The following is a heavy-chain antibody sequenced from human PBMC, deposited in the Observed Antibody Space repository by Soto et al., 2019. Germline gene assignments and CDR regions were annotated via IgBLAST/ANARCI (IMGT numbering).Heavy chain of an antibody. J-gene: IGHJ6*02. CDR1: GYTFTSYA. Sequence: ASVKVSCKASGYTFTSYAMHWVRQAPGQRLEWMGWINAGNGNTKYSQKFQGRVTITRDTSASTAYMELSSLRSEDTAVYYCARLLVLDYYYGMDVWGQGTTVTVSS. CDR3: ARLLVLDYYYGMDV. CDR2: INAGNGNT. D-gene: IGHD6-13*01. V-gene: IGHV1-3*01.